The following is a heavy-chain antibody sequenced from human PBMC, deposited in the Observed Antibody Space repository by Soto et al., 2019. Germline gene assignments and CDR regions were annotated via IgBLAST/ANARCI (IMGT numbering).Heavy chain of an antibody. CDR1: GYTFTAYH. V-gene: IGHV1-2*02. CDR2: INPKFGDT. J-gene: IGHJ6*02. CDR3: ARNRDYYYGRGSGTGHGV. Sequence: QVQLVQSGAEVKEPGDSVRVSCEASGYTFTAYHIHWVRQAPGQGLEWMGWINPKFGDTTYAQDFQGTVSMTRAMSISTGYRELSRLTSDDTAIYYCARNRDYYYGRGSGTGHGVWGQGTTVTVFS. D-gene: IGHD3-10*02.